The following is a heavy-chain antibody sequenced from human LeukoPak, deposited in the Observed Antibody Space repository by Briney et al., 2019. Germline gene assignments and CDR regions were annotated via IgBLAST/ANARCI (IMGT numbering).Heavy chain of an antibody. J-gene: IGHJ4*02. D-gene: IGHD1-26*01. CDR1: GFTFSSYT. Sequence: GGSLRLSCAASGFTFSSYTMNWVRQAPGKGLEWVSCISNSSRYVYYADSEKGRFTISRDNAKNSLFLQMNSLRAEDTAVYFCARDGLVATTGDFDYWGLGTLVTVSS. V-gene: IGHV3-21*01. CDR2: ISNSSRYV. CDR3: ARDGLVATTGDFDY.